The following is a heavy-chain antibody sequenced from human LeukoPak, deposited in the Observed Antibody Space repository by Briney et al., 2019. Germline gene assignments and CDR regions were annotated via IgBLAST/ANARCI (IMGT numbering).Heavy chain of an antibody. J-gene: IGHJ4*02. Sequence: PSETLSLTCTVSGGSLSSYYWSWIRQPPGKGLEWIGYIYYSGSTNYNPSLKSRVTISVDTSKNQFSLKLSSVTAADTAVYYCAREGIGYYDSSGYYPPPNYYFDYWGQGTLVTVSS. D-gene: IGHD3-22*01. CDR2: IYYSGST. V-gene: IGHV4-59*01. CDR3: AREGIGYYDSSGYYPPPNYYFDY. CDR1: GGSLSSYY.